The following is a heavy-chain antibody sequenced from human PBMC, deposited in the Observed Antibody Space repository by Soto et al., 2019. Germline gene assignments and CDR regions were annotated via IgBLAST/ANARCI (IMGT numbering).Heavy chain of an antibody. D-gene: IGHD6-19*01. Sequence: PGGSLRLSCAASGFTFSSYGMHWVRQAPGKGLEWVAVIWYDGSNKYYADSVKGRFTISRDNSKNTLYLQMNSLRAEDTAVYYCARDRSPPDSSGWYYYGMDVWGQGTTVTVSS. V-gene: IGHV3-33*01. CDR1: GFTFSSYG. J-gene: IGHJ6*02. CDR3: ARDRSPPDSSGWYYYGMDV. CDR2: IWYDGSNK.